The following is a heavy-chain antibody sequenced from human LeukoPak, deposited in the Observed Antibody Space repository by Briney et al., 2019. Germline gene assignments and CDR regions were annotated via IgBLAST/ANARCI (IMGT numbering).Heavy chain of an antibody. CDR1: GYTFTSYG. Sequence: VKVSCKASGYTFTSYGISWVRQAPGQGLEWMGWISAYNGNTNYAQKLQGRVTMTTDTSTSTAYMELRSLRSDDTAVYYCAMLPGYSYGYNHGYWGQGTLVTVSS. J-gene: IGHJ4*02. CDR2: ISAYNGNT. CDR3: AMLPGYSYGYNHGY. D-gene: IGHD5-18*01. V-gene: IGHV1-18*01.